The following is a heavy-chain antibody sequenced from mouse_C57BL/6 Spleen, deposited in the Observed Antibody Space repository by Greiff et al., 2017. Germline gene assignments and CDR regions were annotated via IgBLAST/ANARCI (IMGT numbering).Heavy chain of an antibody. CDR3: ARTYYSNYDAMDY. CDR2: IHPNSGST. D-gene: IGHD2-5*01. Sequence: QVHVKQPGAELVKPGASVKLSCKASGYTFTSYWMHWVKQRPGQGLEWIGMIHPNSGSTNYNEKFKSKATLTVEKSSSTAYMQLSSLTSEDSAVYYCARTYYSNYDAMDYWGQGTSVTVSS. V-gene: IGHV1-64*01. CDR1: GYTFTSYW. J-gene: IGHJ4*01.